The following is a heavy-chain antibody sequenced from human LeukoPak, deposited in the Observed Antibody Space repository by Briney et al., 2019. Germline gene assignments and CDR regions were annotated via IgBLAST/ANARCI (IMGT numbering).Heavy chain of an antibody. V-gene: IGHV1-8*02. CDR3: ARDNYYDSSGYYWFDP. Sequence: GASVKVSCKASGYTFTSYDINWVRQAPGQGLEWMGWMNPNSGNTGYAQKFQGRVTMTRDTSISTAYMELSRLRSDDTAVYYCARDNYYDSSGYYWFDPWGQGTLVTVSS. CDR2: MNPNSGNT. J-gene: IGHJ5*02. CDR1: GYTFTSYD. D-gene: IGHD3-22*01.